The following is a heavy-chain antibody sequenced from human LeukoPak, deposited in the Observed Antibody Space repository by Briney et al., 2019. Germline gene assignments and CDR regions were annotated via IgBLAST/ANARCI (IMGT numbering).Heavy chain of an antibody. D-gene: IGHD1-26*01. CDR2: INPEGREK. J-gene: IGHJ4*02. Sequence: GGSLRLSCAVSGLTFSSSWMDWVRQAPGKGLEWVASINPEGREKYSADSVKGRFTISRDNSKNTLYLQMNSLRAEDTAVYYCARAVSGSYLRWGQGTLVTVSS. CDR1: GLTFSSSW. V-gene: IGHV3-7*03. CDR3: ARAVSGSYLR.